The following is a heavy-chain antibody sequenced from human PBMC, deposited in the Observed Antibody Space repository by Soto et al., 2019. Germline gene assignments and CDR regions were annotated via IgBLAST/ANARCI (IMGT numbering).Heavy chain of an antibody. J-gene: IGHJ4*02. Sequence: EVQLVETGGGLVQPGGSLRLSCAASAFTFRNYLMSWVRQAPGKGLECVAKIKQDGSEKYYVDSVKGRFTISRDNAKNSVYLQMNSLTVEDTAMYYCARASSSTSGAIDYWGQGTLVTVSS. V-gene: IGHV3-7*04. CDR3: ARASSSTSGAIDY. D-gene: IGHD2-2*01. CDR1: AFTFRNYL. CDR2: IKQDGSEK.